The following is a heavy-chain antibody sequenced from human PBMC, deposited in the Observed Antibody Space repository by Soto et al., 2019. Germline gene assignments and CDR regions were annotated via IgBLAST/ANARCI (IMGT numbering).Heavy chain of an antibody. CDR3: ARPSSYCSSTSCDDYYYYGMDV. J-gene: IGHJ6*02. V-gene: IGHV5-51*01. CDR1: GYSFTSYW. D-gene: IGHD2-2*01. CDR2: IYPGDSDT. Sequence: PGESLKISCKGSGYSFTSYWIGWVRQMPGKGLEWMGIIYPGDSDTRYSPSFQGQVTISADKSISTAYLQWSSLKASDTAMYYCARPSSYCSSTSCDDYYYYGMDVWGQGTTVTVSS.